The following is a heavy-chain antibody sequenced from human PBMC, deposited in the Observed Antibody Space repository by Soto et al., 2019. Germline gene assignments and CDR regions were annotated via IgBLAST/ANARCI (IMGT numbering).Heavy chain of an antibody. CDR2: IIPIFGTA. Sequence: ASVKVSCKASGGTLSSYAISWVRQAPGQGLEWMGGIIPIFGTANYAQKFQGRVPITADESTSTAYMELSSLRSEDTAVYYCARATSGYSSGWYPGCWFDPWGQGTLVTVSS. CDR1: GGTLSSYA. D-gene: IGHD6-19*01. V-gene: IGHV1-69*13. CDR3: ARATSGYSSGWYPGCWFDP. J-gene: IGHJ5*02.